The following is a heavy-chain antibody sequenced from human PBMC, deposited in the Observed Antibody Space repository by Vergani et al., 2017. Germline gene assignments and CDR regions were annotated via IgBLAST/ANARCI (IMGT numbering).Heavy chain of an antibody. CDR2: FDPEDGET. Sequence: QVQLVQSGAEVKKPGASVKVSCKVSGYTLTELSMHWVRQAPGKGLEWMGGFDPEDGETIYAQKFQGRVTMTEDTSTDTAYMELSSLRSEDTAVYYCARGEGLDYGDYVLGDAFDIWGQGTMVTVSS. J-gene: IGHJ3*02. V-gene: IGHV1-24*01. D-gene: IGHD4-17*01. CDR3: ARGEGLDYGDYVLGDAFDI. CDR1: GYTLTELS.